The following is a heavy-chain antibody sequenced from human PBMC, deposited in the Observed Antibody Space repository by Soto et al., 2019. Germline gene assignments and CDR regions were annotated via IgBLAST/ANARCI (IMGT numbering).Heavy chain of an antibody. CDR2: MNPNSGNT. V-gene: IGHV1-8*01. CDR3: ARVRDYYYGMDV. Sequence: QVQLVQSGAEVKKPGASVKVSCKASGYTFTSYDINWVRQATGQGLEWMGWMNPNSGNTGYAQKFQGRVTMTRNTSISTAYMELSSLRSEDAAVYYCARVRDYYYGMDVWGQGTTVTVSS. CDR1: GYTFTSYD. J-gene: IGHJ6*02.